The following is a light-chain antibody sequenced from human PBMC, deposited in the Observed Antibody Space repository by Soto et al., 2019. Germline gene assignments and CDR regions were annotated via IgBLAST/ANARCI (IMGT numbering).Light chain of an antibody. CDR2: DAS. CDR1: QSVSSY. V-gene: IGKV3-11*01. Sequence: EIVLTQSPATLSLSPGERATLSCRASQSVSSYLAWYQQKPGQAPRLLIYDASNRATGIPARFSGRGSGTDFTLTISSLGPEDFAVYYCPQRSNWPTFGPGTKVDIK. CDR3: PQRSNWPT. J-gene: IGKJ3*01.